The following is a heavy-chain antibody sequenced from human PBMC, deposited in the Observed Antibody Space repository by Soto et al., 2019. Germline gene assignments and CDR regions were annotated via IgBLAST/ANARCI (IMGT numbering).Heavy chain of an antibody. CDR3: ARDSLGGRYFDWLSYFDY. Sequence: GASVKVSCKASGYTFTSYAMHWVRQAPGQRLEWMGWINAGNGNTKYSQKFQGRVTITRDTSASTAYMELSSLRSEDTAVYYCARDSLGGRYFDWLSYFDYWAQRTLVTVSS. CDR2: INAGNGNT. J-gene: IGHJ4*02. CDR1: GYTFTSYA. V-gene: IGHV1-3*01. D-gene: IGHD3-9*01.